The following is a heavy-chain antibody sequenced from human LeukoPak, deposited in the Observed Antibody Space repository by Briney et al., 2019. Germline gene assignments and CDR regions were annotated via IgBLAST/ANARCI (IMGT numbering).Heavy chain of an antibody. D-gene: IGHD1-26*01. CDR2: ISYDGSNK. CDR1: GFSFSTYG. CDR3: AKVGGSYRRVQPFDY. Sequence: PGTSLRLSCAASGFSFSTYGMHWVRQAPGKGLEWVAVISYDGSNKYYADSVKGRFTISRDNSKNTLYLQMNSLRAEDTAVYYCAKVGGSYRRVQPFDYWGQGTLVTVSS. V-gene: IGHV3-30*18. J-gene: IGHJ4*02.